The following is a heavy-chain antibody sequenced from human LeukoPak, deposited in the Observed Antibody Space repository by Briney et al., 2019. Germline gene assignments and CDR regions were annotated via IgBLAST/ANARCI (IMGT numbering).Heavy chain of an antibody. CDR1: GFTFDDYG. J-gene: IGHJ3*02. D-gene: IGHD6-6*01. CDR2: IDWNGGST. Sequence: GRSLTLSCAASGFTFDDYGMSWVRQGPGKGLEWVSGIDWNGGSTVYADSVKGRFTISRDNAKKSLYLQINSLRAEDTALYYCARSSVSAYAFDIWGQGTMVTVSS. CDR3: ARSSVSAYAFDI. V-gene: IGHV3-20*04.